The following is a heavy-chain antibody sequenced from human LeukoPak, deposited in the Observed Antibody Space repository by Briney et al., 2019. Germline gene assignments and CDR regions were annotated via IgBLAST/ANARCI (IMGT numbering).Heavy chain of an antibody. D-gene: IGHD2-2*01. J-gene: IGHJ6*03. Sequence: GGSLRLSCAASGFTFSSYAMHWVRQAPGKGLEWVAVISYDGSNKYYADSVKGRFTISRDNSKNTLYLQMNSLRAEDTAVYYCARELVAPAAYYYYMDVWGKGTTVTVSS. CDR3: ARELVAPAAYYYYMDV. CDR1: GFTFSSYA. V-gene: IGHV3-30-3*01. CDR2: ISYDGSNK.